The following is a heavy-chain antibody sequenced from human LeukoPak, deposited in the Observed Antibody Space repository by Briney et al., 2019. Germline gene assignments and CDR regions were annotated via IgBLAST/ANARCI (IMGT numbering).Heavy chain of an antibody. CDR1: GFTFSSYA. CDR2: ISGSGGST. J-gene: IGHJ4*02. CDR3: AKDSGQDTMVRGVIITVHDY. V-gene: IGHV3-23*01. D-gene: IGHD3-10*01. Sequence: GGSLRLSCAASGFTFSSYAMSWVRQAPGKGLEWVSAISGSGGSTYYADSVKGRFTISRDNSKNTLYLQMNGLRAEDTAVYYCAKDSGQDTMVRGVIITVHDYWGQGTLVTVSS.